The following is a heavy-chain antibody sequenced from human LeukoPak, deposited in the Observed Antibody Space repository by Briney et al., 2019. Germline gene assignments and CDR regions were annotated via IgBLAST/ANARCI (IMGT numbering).Heavy chain of an antibody. CDR1: GYTFTSYY. J-gene: IGHJ3*02. CDR3: ARANGDNDAFDI. CDR2: INPSGGST. D-gene: IGHD4-17*01. V-gene: IGHV1-46*01. Sequence: ASVKVSCKASGYTFTSYYMHWVRQAPGQGLEWMGIINPSGGSTSYAQKFQGRVAMTRDTSTSTVYMELSSLRSEDTAVYYCARANGDNDAFDIWGQGTMVTVSS.